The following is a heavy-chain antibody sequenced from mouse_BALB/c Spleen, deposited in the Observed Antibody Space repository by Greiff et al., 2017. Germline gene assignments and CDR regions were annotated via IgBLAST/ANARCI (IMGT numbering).Heavy chain of an antibody. CDR1: GFTFSDYY. CDR3: ARGYGNYDYYAMDY. V-gene: IGHV5-4*02. D-gene: IGHD2-1*01. Sequence: DVKLVESGGGLVKPGGSLKLSCAASGFTFSDYYMYWVRQTPEKRLEWVATISDGGSYTYYPDSVKGRFTISRDNAKNNLYLQMSSLKSEDTAMYYCARGYGNYDYYAMDYWGQGTSVTVSS. CDR2: ISDGGSYT. J-gene: IGHJ4*01.